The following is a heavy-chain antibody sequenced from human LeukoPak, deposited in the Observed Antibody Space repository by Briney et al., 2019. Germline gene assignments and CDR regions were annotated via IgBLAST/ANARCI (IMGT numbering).Heavy chain of an antibody. CDR1: GSSISSYY. Sequence: SETLSLTCTVSGSSISSYYWSWIRQPPGKGLEWIGYIYYSGSTNYNPSLKSRVTISVDTSKNQFSLKLSSVTAADTAVYYCARGGVRATAPDDYWGQGTLVTVSS. V-gene: IGHV4-59*01. CDR2: IYYSGST. J-gene: IGHJ4*02. CDR3: ARGGVRATAPDDY. D-gene: IGHD1-26*01.